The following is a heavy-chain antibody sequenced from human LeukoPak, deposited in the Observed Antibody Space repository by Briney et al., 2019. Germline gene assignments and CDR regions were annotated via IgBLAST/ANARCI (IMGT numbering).Heavy chain of an antibody. J-gene: IGHJ4*02. CDR3: ARDGGIQWELDY. CDR2: ISSSGSTI. CDR1: GFTFSSYE. Sequence: GGSLRLSCAASGFTFSSYEMNWVRQAPGKGLGWVSYISSSGSTIYYADSVKGRFTISRDNAKNSLYLQMNSLRAEDTAVYYCARDGGIQWELDYWGQGILVTVSS. V-gene: IGHV3-48*03. D-gene: IGHD1-26*01.